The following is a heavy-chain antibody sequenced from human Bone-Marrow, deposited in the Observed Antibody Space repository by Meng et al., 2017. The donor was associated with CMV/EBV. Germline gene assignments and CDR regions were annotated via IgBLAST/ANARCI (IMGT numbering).Heavy chain of an antibody. Sequence: ASVKVSCKASGYTFTSYDINWVRQATGQGLEWMGWMNPNRGNTGYAQKFQGRVTMTRNTSISTAYMELSSLRSEDTAVYYCARGWTTVVTGPYDDYWGQGTLVTVSS. CDR3: ARGWTTVVTGPYDDY. V-gene: IGHV1-8*01. CDR2: MNPNRGNT. J-gene: IGHJ4*02. CDR1: GYTFTSYD. D-gene: IGHD4-23*01.